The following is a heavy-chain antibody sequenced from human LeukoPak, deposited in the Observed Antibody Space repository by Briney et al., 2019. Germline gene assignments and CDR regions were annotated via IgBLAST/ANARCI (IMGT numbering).Heavy chain of an antibody. CDR1: GLTVSSNY. V-gene: IGHV3-53*01. CDR3: ARDLPPAPWNGMDV. J-gene: IGHJ6*02. CDR2: IHSGGST. Sequence: GGSLRLSCAASGLTVSSNYMSWVRQAPGKGLEWVSVIHSGGSTYYADSVKGRFTISRDNSENTLYLQMNSLRPEDTAVYYCARDLPPAPWNGMDVWGQGTTVTVSS. D-gene: IGHD2-2*01.